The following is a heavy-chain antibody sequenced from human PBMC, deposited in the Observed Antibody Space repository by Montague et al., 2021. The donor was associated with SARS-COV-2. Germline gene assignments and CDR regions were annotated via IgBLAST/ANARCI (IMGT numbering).Heavy chain of an antibody. CDR2: IRVSTFGGTT. CDR1: GFTFSEYS. D-gene: IGHD3-10*01. J-gene: IGHJ3*01. Sequence: RLSWSTSGFTFSEYSMGWFRQAPGQGLECVGFIRVSTFGGTTEYAASVKGRFTVSRGDSKSIAYLQMNNLKTEDTAIYYCTREASVVRGVVSRTDSFDVWGQGTKVTVSS. CDR3: TREASVVRGVVSRTDSFDV. V-gene: IGHV3-49*03.